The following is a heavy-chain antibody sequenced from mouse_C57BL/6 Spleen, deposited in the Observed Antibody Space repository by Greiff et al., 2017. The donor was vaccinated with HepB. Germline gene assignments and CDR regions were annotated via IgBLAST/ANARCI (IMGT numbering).Heavy chain of an antibody. J-gene: IGHJ3*01. CDR3: ARPSDYDVAY. CDR2: IYPGDGDT. Sequence: VQRVESGAELVKPGASVKISCKASGYAFSSYWMNWVKQRPGKGLEWIGQIYPGDGDTNYNGKFKGKATLTADKSSSTAYMQLSSLTSEDSAVYFCARPSDYDVAYWGQGTLVTVSA. CDR1: GYAFSSYW. V-gene: IGHV1-80*01. D-gene: IGHD2-4*01.